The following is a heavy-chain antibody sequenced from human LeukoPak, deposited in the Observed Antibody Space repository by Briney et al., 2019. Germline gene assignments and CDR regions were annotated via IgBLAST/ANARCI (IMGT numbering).Heavy chain of an antibody. J-gene: IGHJ4*02. CDR3: ARTSGSYYILPPDY. Sequence: PSETLSLTCTVSGGSISSYYWSWIRQRPGKGLEWIGYIYYSGSTNYNPSLKSRVTISVDTSKNQFSLKLSSVTAADTAVYYCARTSGSYYILPPDYWGQGTLSPSPQ. CDR1: GGSISSYY. V-gene: IGHV4-59*01. D-gene: IGHD1-26*01. CDR2: IYYSGST.